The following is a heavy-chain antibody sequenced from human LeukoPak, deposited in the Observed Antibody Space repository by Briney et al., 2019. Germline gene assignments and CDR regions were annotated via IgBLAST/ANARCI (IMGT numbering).Heavy chain of an antibody. V-gene: IGHV3-66*01. CDR2: IYSGGST. CDR1: GFTVSSNY. D-gene: IGHD3-10*01. J-gene: IGHJ6*02. Sequence: GGSLRLSCAASGFTVSSNYMSWVRQAPGKGLEWVSVIYSGGSTYYADSVKGRFTIYRDNSKNTLYLQMNSLRAEDTAVYYCARDMWFAEGYYGMDVWGQGTTVTVSS. CDR3: ARDMWFAEGYYGMDV.